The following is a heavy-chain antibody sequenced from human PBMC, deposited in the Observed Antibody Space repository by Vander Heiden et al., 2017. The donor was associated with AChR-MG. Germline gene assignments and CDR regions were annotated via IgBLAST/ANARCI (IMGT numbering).Heavy chain of an antibody. CDR1: GYSISSASY. CDR3: ARMNTSFGVISQLDY. V-gene: IGHV4-38-2*01. Sequence: QVQLQESGPGLVKPSETLSLTCAVSGYSISSASYWGWIRQPPGKGLEWIGGIYHSGSTYYNPSLKSRITISLDTSKNQFSLKLSSVTAADTAVYYCARMNTSFGVISQLDYWGQGTLVTASS. CDR2: IYHSGST. D-gene: IGHD3-3*01. J-gene: IGHJ4*02.